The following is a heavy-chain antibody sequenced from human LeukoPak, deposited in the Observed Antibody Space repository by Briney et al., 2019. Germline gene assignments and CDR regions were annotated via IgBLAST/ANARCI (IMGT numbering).Heavy chain of an antibody. CDR1: GGSISSSNW. J-gene: IGHJ4*02. Sequence: SETLSLTCAVSGGSISSSNWWSWVRQPPGKGLEWIGEIYHSGSTNYNPSLKSRVTISVDKSKNQFSLKLSSVTAADTAVYYCARAPYCSGGSCYYFDYWGQGTLVTVSS. CDR3: ARAPYCSGGSCYYFDY. D-gene: IGHD2-15*01. CDR2: IYHSGST. V-gene: IGHV4-4*02.